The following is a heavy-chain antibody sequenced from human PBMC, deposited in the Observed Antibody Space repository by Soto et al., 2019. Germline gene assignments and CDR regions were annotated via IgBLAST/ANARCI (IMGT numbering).Heavy chain of an antibody. J-gene: IGHJ4*02. V-gene: IGHV3-48*02. D-gene: IGHD3-10*01. Sequence: GGSLRLSCAASGFTFNSYSMNWVRQAPGKGLEWVSYISSSSSTIYYADSVKGRFTISRDNAKNSLYLQMNSLRDEDTAVYYCERASYYGSGILLWSQGTLVTVS. CDR2: ISSSSSTI. CDR1: GFTFNSYS. CDR3: ERASYYGSGILL.